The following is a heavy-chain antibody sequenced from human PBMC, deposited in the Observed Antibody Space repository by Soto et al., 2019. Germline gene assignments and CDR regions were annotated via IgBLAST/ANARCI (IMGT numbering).Heavy chain of an antibody. CDR1: GFTFSSYA. V-gene: IGHV3-23*01. J-gene: IGHJ4*02. CDR2: ISGSGGST. CDR3: AHTSGYHDKRAQYYFDY. Sequence: GGSLRLSCAASGFTFSSYAMSWVRQAPGKGLEWVSAISGSGGSTYYADSVKGRFTISRDNSKNTLYLQMNSLRAEDTAVYYCAHTSGYHDKRAQYYFDYWGQGTLVTVSS. D-gene: IGHD3-22*01.